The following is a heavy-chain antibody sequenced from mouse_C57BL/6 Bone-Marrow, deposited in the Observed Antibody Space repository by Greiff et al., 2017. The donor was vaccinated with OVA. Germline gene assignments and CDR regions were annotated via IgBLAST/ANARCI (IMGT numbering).Heavy chain of an antibody. V-gene: IGHV2-2*01. CDR3: ARRYYGSSLWFAY. D-gene: IGHD1-1*01. CDR1: GFSLTSYG. J-gene: IGHJ3*01. Sequence: VQVVESGPGLVQPSQSLSITCTVSGFSLTSYGVHWVRQSPGKGLEWLGVIWSGGSTDYNAAFISRLSISKDNSKSQVFFKMNSLQADDTAIYYCARRYYGSSLWFAYWGQGTLVTVSA. CDR2: IWSGGST.